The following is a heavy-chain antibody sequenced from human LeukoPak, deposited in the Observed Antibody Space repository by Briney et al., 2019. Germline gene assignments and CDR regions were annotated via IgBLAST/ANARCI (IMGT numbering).Heavy chain of an antibody. D-gene: IGHD3-3*01. J-gene: IGHJ5*02. CDR1: GYTFISYD. CDR2: ISAYNGNT. Sequence: ASVKVSCKASGYTFISYDINWVRQATGQGLEWMGWISAYNGNTNYAQKLQGRVTMTTDTSTSTAYMELRSLRSDDTAVYYCARDKGKYYDFWSGYRLDPWGQGTLVTVSS. V-gene: IGHV1-18*01. CDR3: ARDKGKYYDFWSGYRLDP.